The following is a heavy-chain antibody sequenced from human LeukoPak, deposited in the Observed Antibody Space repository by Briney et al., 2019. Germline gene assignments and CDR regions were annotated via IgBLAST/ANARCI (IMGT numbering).Heavy chain of an antibody. D-gene: IGHD3-10*01. CDR3: ARRGRVNYFYGMDV. CDR1: GGTFSSYA. J-gene: IGHJ6*02. Sequence: SVKVSCKASGGTFSSYAISWVRQAPGQGLEWMGRIIPILGIANYAQKFQGRVTITADKSTSTAYMELSSLRSEDTAVYYCARRGRVNYFYGMDVWGQGTTVTVSS. CDR2: IIPILGIA. V-gene: IGHV1-69*04.